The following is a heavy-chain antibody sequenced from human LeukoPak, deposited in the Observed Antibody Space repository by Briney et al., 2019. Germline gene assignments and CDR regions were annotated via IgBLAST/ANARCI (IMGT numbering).Heavy chain of an antibody. V-gene: IGHV3-23*01. CDR1: GFTFSSYA. D-gene: IGHD6-6*01. Sequence: GGSLRLSCAASGFTFSSYAVSWVRQAPGKGLEWVSAISGSGGSTYYADSVKGRFTISRDNSKNTLYLQMNSLRAEDTAVYYCAKDTPEYSSSHHPPFDYWGQGTLVTVSS. CDR3: AKDTPEYSSSHHPPFDY. CDR2: ISGSGGST. J-gene: IGHJ4*02.